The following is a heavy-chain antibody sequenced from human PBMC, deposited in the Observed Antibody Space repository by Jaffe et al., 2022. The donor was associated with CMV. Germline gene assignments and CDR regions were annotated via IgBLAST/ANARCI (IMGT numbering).Heavy chain of an antibody. CDR3: AKEADYSYPHFDS. D-gene: IGHD5-12*01. J-gene: IGHJ4*02. Sequence: EVQLVESGGVVVHPGGSLRLSCAASGFNFGRFTMHWVRQGPGKALEWVSFISGGYGIAYADSVKGRFTISRDNSKNSLYLQMNNLRSEDTALYYCAKEADYSYPHFDSWGQGTLVTVSS. V-gene: IGHV3-43*01. CDR2: ISGGYGIA. CDR1: GFNFGRFT.